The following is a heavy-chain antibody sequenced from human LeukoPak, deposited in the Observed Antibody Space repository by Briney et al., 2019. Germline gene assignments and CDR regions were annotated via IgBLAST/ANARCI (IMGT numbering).Heavy chain of an antibody. CDR1: GGSISSSSYY. Sequence: SETLSLTCTVSGGSISSSSYYWGWIRQPPGKGLEWIGSIYYSGSTYYNPSLKSRVTISVDTSKNQFSLKLSSVTAADTAVYYCARGPFYYGSGSYYNEPWGQGTLVTVSS. J-gene: IGHJ5*02. CDR3: ARGPFYYGSGSYYNEP. CDR2: IYYSGST. V-gene: IGHV4-39*07. D-gene: IGHD3-10*01.